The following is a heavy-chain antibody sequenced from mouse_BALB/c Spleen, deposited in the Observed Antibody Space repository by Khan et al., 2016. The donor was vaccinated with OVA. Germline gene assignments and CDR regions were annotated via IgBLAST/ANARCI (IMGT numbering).Heavy chain of an antibody. CDR1: GYSFTTYY. D-gene: IGHD2-2*01. Sequence: VQLKESGPELMKPGTSVKISCKASGYSFTTYYIHWVMQSHETSLEWIGYIDPFSGGTTYNQKFKGQATLTVDKSSSTAYIHLSNLTYEDSAVYYCTRHGYVAWFTYWGQGTLVTVSA. V-gene: IGHV1S135*01. CDR3: TRHGYVAWFTY. J-gene: IGHJ3*01. CDR2: IDPFSGGT.